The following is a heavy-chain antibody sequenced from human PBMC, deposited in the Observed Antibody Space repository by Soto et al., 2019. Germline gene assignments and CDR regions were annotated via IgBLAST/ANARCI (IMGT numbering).Heavy chain of an antibody. CDR2: ISAYNGNT. D-gene: IGHD3-10*01. CDR1: GYTFTSYG. V-gene: IGHV1-18*01. Sequence: ASVKVSCKASGYTFTSYGISWVRQAPGQGLEWMGWISAYNGNTNYAQKLQGRVTMTTDTSTSTAYMELRSLRSDDTAVYYCARDGLLWFGELFRTDDAFDIWGQGTMVTVSS. J-gene: IGHJ3*02. CDR3: ARDGLLWFGELFRTDDAFDI.